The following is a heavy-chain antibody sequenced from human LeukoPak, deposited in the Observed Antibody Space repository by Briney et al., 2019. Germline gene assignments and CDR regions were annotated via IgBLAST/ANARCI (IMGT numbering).Heavy chain of an antibody. V-gene: IGHV3-20*04. D-gene: IGHD4-17*01. Sequence: GGSLRLSCAAPGFTFDDYGMSWVRQAPGKGLEWVSGINWNGGSTGYADSVKGRFTISRDNAKNSLYLQMNSLRAEDTALYYCARRFSTITTTVTTAVDYWGQGTLVTVSS. CDR3: ARRFSTITTTVTTAVDY. CDR1: GFTFDDYG. CDR2: INWNGGST. J-gene: IGHJ4*02.